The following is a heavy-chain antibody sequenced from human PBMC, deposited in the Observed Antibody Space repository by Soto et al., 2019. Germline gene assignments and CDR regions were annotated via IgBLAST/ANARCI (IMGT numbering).Heavy chain of an antibody. CDR2: TYYNGNA. J-gene: IGHJ4*02. V-gene: IGHV4-39*01. CDR1: GGSIDRSNYY. D-gene: IGHD3-22*01. Sequence: QLQLQESGPGLVKPSETLSLTCTVSGGSIDRSNYYWDWIRQPPGKGLEWIGTTYYNGNAYYNPSLKSRVTMSVDTSKNQFSLKLISVTAADTAVYYCARHLVAVVIKGWGYWGQGTLVTVSS. CDR3: ARHLVAVVIKGWGY.